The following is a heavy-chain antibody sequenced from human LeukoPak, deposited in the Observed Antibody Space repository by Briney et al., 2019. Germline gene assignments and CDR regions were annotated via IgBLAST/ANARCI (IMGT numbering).Heavy chain of an antibody. CDR3: ARGSKYYYDSSGYWFDP. D-gene: IGHD3-22*01. Sequence: SETLSLTCTVSGGSISSYYWSWIRQPPGKGLEWIGYIYYSGSTNYNPSLKSRVTISVDTSKNQFSLKLSSVTAADTAVYYCARGSKYYYDSSGYWFDPWGQGTLVTVSS. V-gene: IGHV4-59*01. CDR1: GGSISSYY. J-gene: IGHJ5*02. CDR2: IYYSGST.